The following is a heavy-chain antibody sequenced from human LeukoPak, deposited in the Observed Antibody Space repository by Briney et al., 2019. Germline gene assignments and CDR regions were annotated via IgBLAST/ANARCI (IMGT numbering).Heavy chain of an antibody. Sequence: GGSLRLSCAASGFTFSSYAMSWVRQGPRKGLEWVSAISVTGNTHHAESLKGRFTISRDNSKDTLYLQISSLRAEDAGVYYCAKAPVATCLGAYCYPFDLWGQGTQVTVSS. CDR2: ISVTGNT. V-gene: IGHV3-23*01. CDR1: GFTFSSYA. CDR3: AKAPVATCLGAYCYPFDL. D-gene: IGHD2-21*01. J-gene: IGHJ4*02.